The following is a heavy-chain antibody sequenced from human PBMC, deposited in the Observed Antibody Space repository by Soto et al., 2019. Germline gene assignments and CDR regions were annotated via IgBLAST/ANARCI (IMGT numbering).Heavy chain of an antibody. CDR3: ARDKGYFGWLPRFDP. CDR2: ISSSSSTI. Sequence: GGSLRLSCAGSGFTFSSYSMNWVRQAPGKGLEWVSYISSSSSTIYYADSVKGRFTISRDNAKNSLYLQMNSLRAEDTAVYYYARDKGYFGWLPRFDPWGQGTLVTVSS. J-gene: IGHJ5*02. CDR1: GFTFSSYS. V-gene: IGHV3-48*01. D-gene: IGHD3-9*01.